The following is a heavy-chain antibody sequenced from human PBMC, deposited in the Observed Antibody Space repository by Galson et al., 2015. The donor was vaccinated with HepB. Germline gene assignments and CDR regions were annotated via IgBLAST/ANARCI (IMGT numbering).Heavy chain of an antibody. CDR1: GYTFTSYY. Sequence: SVKVSCKASGYTFTSYYMHWVRQAPGQGLEWMGIINPSGGSTSYAQKLQGRVTMTRDTSTSTVYMELSSLRSEDTAVYYCARDGSGSYAIPYFDYWGQGTLVTASS. J-gene: IGHJ4*02. D-gene: IGHD3-10*01. CDR2: INPSGGST. V-gene: IGHV1-46*04. CDR3: ARDGSGSYAIPYFDY.